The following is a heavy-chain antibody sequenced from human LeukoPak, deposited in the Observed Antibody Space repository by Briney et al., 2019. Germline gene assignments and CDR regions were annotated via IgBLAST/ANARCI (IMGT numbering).Heavy chain of an antibody. CDR1: GFTFSDYY. D-gene: IGHD6-13*01. CDR3: AKGTVIAAAGTDYYGMDV. V-gene: IGHV3-11*04. J-gene: IGHJ6*02. Sequence: PGGSLRLSCAASGFTFSDYYMSWIRQAPGKGLEWVSYISSSGSTIYYADSVKGRFTISRDNSKNTLYLQMNSLRPDDTAVYYCAKGTVIAAAGTDYYGMDVWGQRTTVTVSS. CDR2: ISSSGSTI.